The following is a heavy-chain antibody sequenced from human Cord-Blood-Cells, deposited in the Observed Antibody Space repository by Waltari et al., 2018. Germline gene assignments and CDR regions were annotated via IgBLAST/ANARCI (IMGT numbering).Heavy chain of an antibody. CDR2: INPNSGGT. D-gene: IGHD7-27*01. CDR3: ARLPWGSGWFDY. J-gene: IGHJ4*02. Sequence: QVQLVQSGDEVKKPGASVKVSCTASGYTFTGHYMNWVRQAPGQGLEWMGWINPNSGGTNYAQKFQGRVTMTRDTSISTAYMELSRLRSDDTAVYYCARLPWGSGWFDYWGQGTLVTVSS. V-gene: IGHV1-2*02. CDR1: GYTFTGHY.